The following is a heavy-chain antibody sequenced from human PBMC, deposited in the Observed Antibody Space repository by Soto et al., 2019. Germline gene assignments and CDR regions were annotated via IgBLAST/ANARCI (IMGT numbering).Heavy chain of an antibody. CDR3: AKDARYDFWSGYYSP. J-gene: IGHJ5*02. CDR2: ISGSGGST. D-gene: IGHD3-3*01. CDR1: GFTFSSYA. Sequence: GGSLRLSCAASGFTFSSYAMSWVRQAPRKGLEWVSAISGSGGSTYYADSVKGRFTISRDNSKTTLYLQMNSLRAEDTAVYYYAKDARYDFWSGYYSPWGQGTLVTVSS. V-gene: IGHV3-23*01.